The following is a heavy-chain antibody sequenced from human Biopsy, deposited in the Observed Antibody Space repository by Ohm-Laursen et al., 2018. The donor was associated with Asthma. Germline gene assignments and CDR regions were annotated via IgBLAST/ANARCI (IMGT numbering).Heavy chain of an antibody. CDR1: GFKFDEYT. CDR3: AKVRSDWVITESFDY. V-gene: IGHV3-9*01. CDR2: ISWNSATI. D-gene: IGHD3-22*01. Sequence: SLRLSCTASGFKFDEYTMHWVRQAPAKGLDWVSGISWNSATIGYVDSVVARFTISRDNAKNSVFLHMDSLRPEDTAFYYCAKVRSDWVITESFDYWGQGVMVTVSS. J-gene: IGHJ4*02.